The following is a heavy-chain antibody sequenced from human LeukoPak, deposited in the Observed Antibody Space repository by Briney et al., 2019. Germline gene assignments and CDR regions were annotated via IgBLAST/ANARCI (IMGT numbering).Heavy chain of an antibody. CDR2: IIPILGIA. D-gene: IGHD2/OR15-2a*01. V-gene: IGHV1-69*04. CDR1: GGTFSSYA. CDR3: ARDHSGSIGSTGQRIDY. J-gene: IGHJ4*02. Sequence: ASVKVSCKASGGTFSSYAISWVRQAPGQGLEWMGRIIPILGIANYAQKFQGRVTITADKSTSTAYMELSSLRSEDTAVYYCARDHSGSIGSTGQRIDYWGQGTLVTVSS.